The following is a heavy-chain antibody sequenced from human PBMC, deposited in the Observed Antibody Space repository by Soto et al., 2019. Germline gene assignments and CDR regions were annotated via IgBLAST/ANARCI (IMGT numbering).Heavy chain of an antibody. V-gene: IGHV3-23*01. D-gene: IGHD3-3*01. CDR1: GFTFSSYA. Sequence: EVQLLESGGGLVQPGGSLRLSCAGSGFTFSSYAMSWVRRAPGKGLEWVSGINTSGGSINYADSVKGRFTISRDNSKNTLYLQMNSLRAEDTAVYYCAKGSYYDFWSGYATGYYYMDVWGKGTTVTVSS. CDR3: AKGSYYDFWSGYATGYYYMDV. J-gene: IGHJ6*03. CDR2: INTSGGSI.